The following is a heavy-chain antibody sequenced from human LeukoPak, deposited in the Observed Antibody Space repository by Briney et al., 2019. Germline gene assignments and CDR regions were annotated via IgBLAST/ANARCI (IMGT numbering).Heavy chain of an antibody. CDR3: ARGPYGAFDY. CDR1: GGSLSRYY. CDR2: IPYSGST. Sequence: PSETLSLTCAVSGGSLSRYYWRWIRQPPAKGLEWIGYIPYSGSTNYNPSLKSRVTISVDTSKNQFSLKLSSVTAADTAVYYCARGPYGAFDYGGQGTLVTVSS. J-gene: IGHJ4*02. V-gene: IGHV4-59*01. D-gene: IGHD4-17*01.